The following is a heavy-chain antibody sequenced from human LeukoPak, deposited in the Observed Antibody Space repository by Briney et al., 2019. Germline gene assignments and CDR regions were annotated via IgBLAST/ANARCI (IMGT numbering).Heavy chain of an antibody. CDR1: GGSISSYY. CDR2: IYTSGST. Sequence: SETLSLTCTVSGGSISSYYWSWIRQPAGKGLEWIGRIYTSGSTNYNPSLRSRVTMSVDTSKNQFSLKLSSVTAADTAVYYCARETDGGSSSWYPGCFDYWGQGTLVTVSS. D-gene: IGHD6-13*01. J-gene: IGHJ4*02. CDR3: ARETDGGSSSWYPGCFDY. V-gene: IGHV4-4*07.